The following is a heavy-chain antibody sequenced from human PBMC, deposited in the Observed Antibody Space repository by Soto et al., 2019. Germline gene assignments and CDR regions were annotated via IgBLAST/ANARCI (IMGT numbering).Heavy chain of an antibody. Sequence: SETLSLTCTVSGGSISSGGYYWSWVRQHPAKGLEWIGKIDHSGSTHHNPSLRGRPTISVDTSKNQFSLKLSSVTAADTAVYYCASTRSSTCYYTPFDYWGQGTLVTVSS. CDR2: IDHSGST. J-gene: IGHJ4*02. D-gene: IGHD6-13*01. CDR3: ASTRSSTCYYTPFDY. CDR1: GGSISSGGYY. V-gene: IGHV4-31*03.